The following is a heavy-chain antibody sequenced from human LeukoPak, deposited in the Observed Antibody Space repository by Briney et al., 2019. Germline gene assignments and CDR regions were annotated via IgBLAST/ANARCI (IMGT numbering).Heavy chain of an antibody. CDR1: GFTFSSYS. CDR2: ISSSSSYI. D-gene: IGHD6-13*01. J-gene: IGHJ4*02. V-gene: IGHV3-21*01. CDR3: VKPRKYTTNWSFDY. Sequence: GGSLRLSCAASGFTFSSYSMNWVRQAPGKWLEWVSSISSSSSYIYYADSVKGRFTISRDNAKNSLYLQMSSLRAEDTAVYYCVKPRKYTTNWSFDYWGQGTLVTVSS.